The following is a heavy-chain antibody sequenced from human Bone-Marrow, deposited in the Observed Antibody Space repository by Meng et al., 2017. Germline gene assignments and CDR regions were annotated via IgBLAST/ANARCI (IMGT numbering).Heavy chain of an antibody. Sequence: VQLVESGGRVVASGVSLRLACAASGFTCSGSGMHWGRQAPGKGLEWVSTVSYDGSHQSFADSVKGRFTMSRLNSKNTLYLQMNSLRSEDTAVYYCAKDRTRSWALDYWGQGALVTVSS. CDR3: AKDRTRSWALDY. V-gene: IGHV3-30*18. J-gene: IGHJ4*02. D-gene: IGHD3-10*01. CDR1: GFTCSGSG. CDR2: VSYDGSHQ.